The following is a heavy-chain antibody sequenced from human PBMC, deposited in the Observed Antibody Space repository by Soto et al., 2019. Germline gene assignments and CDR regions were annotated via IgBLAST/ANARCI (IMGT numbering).Heavy chain of an antibody. D-gene: IGHD2-2*01. J-gene: IGHJ4*02. CDR2: ISGSGGST. CDR1: GFTFSSYA. CDR3: AKLLTVGIRYCSSTSCFDFDY. V-gene: IGHV3-23*01. Sequence: GGSLRLSCAASGFTFSSYAMSWVRQAPGKGLEWVSAISGSGGSTYYADSVKGRFTISRDNSKNTLYLQMNSLRAEDTAVYYCAKLLTVGIRYCSSTSCFDFDYWGQGTLVTVSS.